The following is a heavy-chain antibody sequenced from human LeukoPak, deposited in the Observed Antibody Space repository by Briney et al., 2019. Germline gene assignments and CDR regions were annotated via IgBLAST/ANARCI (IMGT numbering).Heavy chain of an antibody. J-gene: IGHJ6*04. CDR1: GFIFSDYP. CDR2: ISSSGSTI. CDR3: AELGITMIGGV. Sequence: GGSLRLSCAASGFIFSDYPMTWVRQAPGKGLEWVSYISSSGSTIYYADSVKGRFTISRDNAKNSLYLQMNSLRAEDTAVYYCAELGITMIGGVWGKGTTVTISS. D-gene: IGHD3-10*02. V-gene: IGHV3-11*04.